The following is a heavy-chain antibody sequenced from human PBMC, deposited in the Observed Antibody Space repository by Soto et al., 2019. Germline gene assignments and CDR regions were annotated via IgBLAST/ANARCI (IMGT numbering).Heavy chain of an antibody. CDR2: ISYDGSKE. CDR1: GFTFSSYA. V-gene: IGHV3-30*04. Sequence: QVQLVESGGGVVQPGRTLTQSCAASGFTFSSYALHWVRQAPGKGLEGVAVISYDGSKEYYADSVKGRFTISRDNSMNTLLLQMNGLRPEDTAVYFCVSDAGVHVWYLDTWGQGQLVTVSS. CDR3: VSDAGVHVWYLDT. J-gene: IGHJ4*02.